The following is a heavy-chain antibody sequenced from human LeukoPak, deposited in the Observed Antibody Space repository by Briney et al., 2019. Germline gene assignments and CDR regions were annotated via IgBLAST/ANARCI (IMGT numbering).Heavy chain of an antibody. V-gene: IGHV3-23*01. J-gene: IGHJ1*01. D-gene: IGHD1-1*01. CDR3: ARALSQQLIRYSQD. CDR2: ISGSGANS. CDR1: GFTFSNYA. Sequence: GGSLRLSCAASGFTFSNYAMSWVRQAPGKGLEWVSGISGSGANSYYADSVKGRFTISRDNSKNTLYLQMNSLRADDTAVYYCARALSQQLIRYSQDWGQGTLVTVSS.